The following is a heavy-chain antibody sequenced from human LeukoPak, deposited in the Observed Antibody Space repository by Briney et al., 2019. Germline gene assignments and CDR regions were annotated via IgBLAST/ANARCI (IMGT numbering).Heavy chain of an antibody. CDR3: ARDQGAAYGDLLGAFDI. CDR1: GDSVSSNSAA. Sequence: SQTLSLTCAISGDSVSSNSAAWNWIRQSPSRGLEWLGRTCYRSRCYNDCAVSVKSRITISPDTSKNQFSLQLNSVTPEDTAVYYCARDQGAAYGDLLGAFDIWGQGTMVTVSS. V-gene: IGHV6-1*01. J-gene: IGHJ3*02. D-gene: IGHD4-17*01. CDR2: TCYRSRCYN.